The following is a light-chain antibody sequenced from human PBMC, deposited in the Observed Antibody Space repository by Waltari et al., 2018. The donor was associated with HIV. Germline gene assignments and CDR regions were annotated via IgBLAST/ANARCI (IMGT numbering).Light chain of an antibody. CDR2: EVK. Sequence: QSVLTQPPSVSASPGQSVNISCTGTTSDVGAYNSVSWYLQAPGTAPKVLSYEVKRRPAGVPDRVSGSRSGTTASLTISGLQAYYAADYYCSSYRTNNTIVFGTGTKVTAL. CDR3: SSYRTNNTIV. V-gene: IGLV2-18*02. CDR1: TSDVGAYNS. J-gene: IGLJ1*01.